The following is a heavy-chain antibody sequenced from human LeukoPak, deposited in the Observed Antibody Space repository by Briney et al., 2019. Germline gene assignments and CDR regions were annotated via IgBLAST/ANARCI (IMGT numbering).Heavy chain of an antibody. Sequence: ASVKVSCKASGYTFTDYYMHWVRQAPGQGLEWMGWISAYNGNTNYAQKLQGRVTMTTDTSTSTAYMELRSLRSDDTAVYYCARSYWAQAIDYWGQGTLVTVSS. CDR1: GYTFTDYY. CDR3: ARSYWAQAIDY. J-gene: IGHJ4*02. D-gene: IGHD2-21*01. V-gene: IGHV1-18*04. CDR2: ISAYNGNT.